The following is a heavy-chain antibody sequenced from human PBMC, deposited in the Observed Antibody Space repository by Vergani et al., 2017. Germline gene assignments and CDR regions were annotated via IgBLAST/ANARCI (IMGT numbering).Heavy chain of an antibody. Sequence: QVQLVQSGAEVKKPGASVKVSCKASGYTFTGYYMHWVRQAPGQGLEWMGWINPNSGGTNYAQKFQGRVNMTRETSISTAYMELSRLRSDDTAVYYRASEQSPYYYYGMDVWGQGTTVTVSS. CDR2: INPNSGGT. CDR1: GYTFTGYY. CDR3: ASEQSPYYYYGMDV. J-gene: IGHJ6*02. V-gene: IGHV1-2*02.